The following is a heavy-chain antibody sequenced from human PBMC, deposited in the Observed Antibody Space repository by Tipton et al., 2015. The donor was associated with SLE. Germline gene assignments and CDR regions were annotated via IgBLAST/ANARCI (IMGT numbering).Heavy chain of an antibody. J-gene: IGHJ4*02. CDR1: GASTNRGRYY. Sequence: TLSLTCTVSGASTNRGRYYWSWIRQSAGKGLEWIGHIYTSGSFNYNPSLKNRVIISVVTSKNQFSLKLSSVTAADTAVYYCARVRWDFWSGYLDYWGQGTLVTVSS. CDR2: IYTSGSF. D-gene: IGHD3-3*01. V-gene: IGHV4-61*09. CDR3: ARVRWDFWSGYLDY.